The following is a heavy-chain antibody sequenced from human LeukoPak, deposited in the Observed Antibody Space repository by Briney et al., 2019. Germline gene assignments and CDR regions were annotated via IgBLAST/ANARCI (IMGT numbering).Heavy chain of an antibody. Sequence: PSETLSPTCTVSSGSIGTFYWTWVRQPAGKGLEWIGHVYTTGSTAYNPSLKSRVTISLDKSRNEFSLRLTSVTAADTAVYYCARGNLYDSRGLLDFWGQGTLVTISS. V-gene: IGHV4-4*07. D-gene: IGHD3-22*01. J-gene: IGHJ4*02. CDR2: VYTTGST. CDR1: SGSIGTFY. CDR3: ARGNLYDSRGLLDF.